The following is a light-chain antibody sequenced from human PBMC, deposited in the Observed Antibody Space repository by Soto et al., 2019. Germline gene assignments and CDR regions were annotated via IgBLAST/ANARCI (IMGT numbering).Light chain of an antibody. J-gene: IGKJ4*01. Sequence: EIVLTQSPGTLSLSPGERATLSCRASQSVSSDFLSWYQQKPGRAPRLLIYGASYRATGIPDRFSGSGSGKDFPLTTRRLEAEDFAMYYCQQYGSTPPVTFGGGT. CDR2: GAS. V-gene: IGKV3-20*01. CDR1: QSVSSDF. CDR3: QQYGSTPPVT.